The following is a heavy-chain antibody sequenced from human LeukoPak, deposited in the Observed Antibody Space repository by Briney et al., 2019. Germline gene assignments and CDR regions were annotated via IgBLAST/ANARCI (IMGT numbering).Heavy chain of an antibody. V-gene: IGHV4-61*01. J-gene: IGHJ5*02. CDR1: GGSVNSGNYY. CDR3: ARAPEVYDSTNYGGGWLDP. Sequence: SETLSLTCTVSGGSVNSGNYYWSWIRQPPGKGLEWIGYIYDSGSTKYNPSLKSRVTISEDTSKNQFSLKLRFVTAADTAVYYCARAPEVYDSTNYGGGWLDPWGQGIRVTVSS. D-gene: IGHD2-8*01. CDR2: IYDSGST.